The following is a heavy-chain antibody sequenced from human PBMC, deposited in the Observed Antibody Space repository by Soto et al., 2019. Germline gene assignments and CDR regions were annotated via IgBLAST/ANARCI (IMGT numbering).Heavy chain of an antibody. CDR1: GVTFSSYA. J-gene: IGHJ3*02. CDR3: ARPWNGYFRDAFDI. CDR2: LIPIFGTE. V-gene: IGHV1-69*13. D-gene: IGHD3-3*01. Sequence: SVKVSCKASGVTFSSYAMNWVRPASGRGLEWRGGLIPIFGTENYAQKLQGRVTITADEYTSTAYREMSSLRSEDTAVYYCARPWNGYFRDAFDIWAQGTMVPVSS.